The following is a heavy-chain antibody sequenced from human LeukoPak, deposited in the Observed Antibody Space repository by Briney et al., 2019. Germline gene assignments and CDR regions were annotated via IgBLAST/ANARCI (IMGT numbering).Heavy chain of an antibody. Sequence: SETLSLTCAVSGGSISSPFFWGWIRPPPGKGLEWIATIYSGNTYYSPSLKSRCAISVDTSKNQISLNLRSVTAADTAVYYCARIVPAARSGAFDFWGQGTLVTVSS. J-gene: IGHJ4*02. D-gene: IGHD2-2*01. CDR3: ARIVPAARSGAFDF. V-gene: IGHV4-38-2*01. CDR1: GGSISSPFF. CDR2: IYSGNT.